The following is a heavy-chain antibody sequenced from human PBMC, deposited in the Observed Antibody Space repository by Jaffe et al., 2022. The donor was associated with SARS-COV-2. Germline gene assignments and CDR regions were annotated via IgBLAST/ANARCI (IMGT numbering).Heavy chain of an antibody. CDR2: FDPEDGET. V-gene: IGHV1-24*01. D-gene: IGHD5-12*01. Sequence: QVQLVQSGAEVKKPGASVKVSCKVSGYTLTELSMHWVRQAPGKGLEWMGGFDPEDGETIYAQKFQGRVTMTEDRYTDTAYMGLSSLRSEDTAVYYCATDPERWLQMGLVHWGQGTLVTVSS. J-gene: IGHJ5*02. CDR1: GYTLTELS. CDR3: ATDPERWLQMGLVH.